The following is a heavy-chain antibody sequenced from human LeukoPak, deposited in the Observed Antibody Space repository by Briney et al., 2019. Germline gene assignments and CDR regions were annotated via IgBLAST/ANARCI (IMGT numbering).Heavy chain of an antibody. CDR3: ARGEAGTTTDFDY. Sequence: SETLSLTCTVSGASISSYYWSWIRQPPGKGLEWIGYIYYSGSTNYNPSLKSRVTISLDTSKNQFSLKLSSVTAADTAVYYCARGEAGTTTDFDYWGQGTLVTVSP. V-gene: IGHV4-59*01. CDR2: IYYSGST. J-gene: IGHJ4*02. CDR1: GASISSYY. D-gene: IGHD1-26*01.